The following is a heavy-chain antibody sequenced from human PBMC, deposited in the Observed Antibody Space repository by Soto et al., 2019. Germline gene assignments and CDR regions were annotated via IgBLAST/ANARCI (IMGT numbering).Heavy chain of an antibody. Sequence: PSETLSLTCTVSGGSISSGDYYWSWIRQPPGKGLEWIGYIYYSGSTYYNPSLKSRVTISVDTSKNQFSLKLSSVTAADTAVYYCARDYYGSGSYGGDYYYGMDVWGQGTTVTVSS. CDR1: GGSISSGDYY. J-gene: IGHJ6*02. CDR2: IYYSGST. D-gene: IGHD3-10*01. V-gene: IGHV4-30-4*01. CDR3: ARDYYGSGSYGGDYYYGMDV.